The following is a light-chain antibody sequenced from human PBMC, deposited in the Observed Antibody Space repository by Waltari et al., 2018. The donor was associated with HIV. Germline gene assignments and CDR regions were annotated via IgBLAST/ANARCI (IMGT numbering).Light chain of an antibody. CDR3: AVWGDSLNGPV. V-gene: IGLV1-44*01. CDR1: SSNIGSNT. Sequence: QSVLTQPPSASGTPGQRVTISCSGSSSNIGSNTVNWYQQLPGTAPKLLIDSNQHGPSGVPDRFSGSKSGTSASLAISGLQSEDEADYYCAVWGDSLNGPVFGGGTKLTVL. CDR2: SNQ. J-gene: IGLJ2*01.